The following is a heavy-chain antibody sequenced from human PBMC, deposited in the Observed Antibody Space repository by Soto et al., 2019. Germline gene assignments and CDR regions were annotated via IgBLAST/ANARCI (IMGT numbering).Heavy chain of an antibody. J-gene: IGHJ6*02. CDR3: ARGTAAAGTLWTGAKNYYYYYGMDV. D-gene: IGHD6-13*01. CDR2: IYHSGST. CDR1: GGSISSGGYS. V-gene: IGHV4-30-2*01. Sequence: SGTLSLTCAVSGGSISSGGYSWSWIRQPPGKGLEWIVYIYHSGSTYYNPSLKSRVTISVDRSKNQFSLKLSSVTAADTAVYYCARGTAAAGTLWTGAKNYYYYYGMDVWGQGTTVTVSS.